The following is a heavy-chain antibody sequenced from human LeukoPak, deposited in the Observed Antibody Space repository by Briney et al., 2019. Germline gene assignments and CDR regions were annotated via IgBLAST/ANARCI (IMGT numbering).Heavy chain of an antibody. CDR3: ARDLSNWGFDS. D-gene: IGHD7-27*01. J-gene: IGHJ4*02. Sequence: SETLSLTCTVSGGSISSYYWSWIRQPPGKGLEWIACISYSGSTKYNPSLKSRVTISVDTSKNQLSLKLSSVTAADTAVYYCARDLSNWGFDSWGQGTLVTVSS. CDR1: GGSISSYY. CDR2: ISYSGST. V-gene: IGHV4-59*01.